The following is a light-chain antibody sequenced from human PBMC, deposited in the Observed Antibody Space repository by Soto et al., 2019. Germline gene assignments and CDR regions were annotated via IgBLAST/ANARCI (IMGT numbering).Light chain of an antibody. CDR1: NSDVGDYNY. Sequence: SLLAQAPSPARAPGQAVALSLPRTNSDVGDYNYVSWYQQHPGKAPKLMIYEVSKRPSGVPDRFSGSKSGSTASLTVSGLQAEDEAEYFCNSYAGSSNYVFGTGTKVTVL. V-gene: IGLV2-8*01. CDR3: NSYAGSSNYV. CDR2: EVS. J-gene: IGLJ1*01.